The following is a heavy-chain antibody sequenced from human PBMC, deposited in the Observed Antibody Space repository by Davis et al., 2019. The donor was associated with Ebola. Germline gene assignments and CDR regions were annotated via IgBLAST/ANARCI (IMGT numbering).Heavy chain of an antibody. J-gene: IGHJ4*02. CDR3: AREIGGSGWYSVDY. Sequence: GESLKISCAASGFTFSSYSMNWVRQAPGKGLEWVSSISSSSSYIYYADSVKGRFTISRDNSKNTLYLQMNSLRAEDTAVYYCAREIGGSGWYSVDYWGQGNMVTVSS. CDR1: GFTFSSYS. D-gene: IGHD6-19*01. V-gene: IGHV3-21*04. CDR2: ISSSSSYI.